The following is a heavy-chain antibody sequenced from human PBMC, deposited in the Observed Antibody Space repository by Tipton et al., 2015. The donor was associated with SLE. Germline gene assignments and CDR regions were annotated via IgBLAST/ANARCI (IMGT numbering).Heavy chain of an antibody. J-gene: IGHJ4*02. CDR1: GGSFSGYY. CDR2: INHSGST. CDR3: ARGRGQYYYDSSGRNYFDY. V-gene: IGHV4-34*01. D-gene: IGHD3-22*01. Sequence: TLSLTCAVYGGSFSGYYWSWIRQPPGKGLEWIGEINHSGSTNYNPSLKSRVTISVDTSKNQFSLKLSSVTAADTAVYYCARGRGQYYYDSSGRNYFDYWGQGTLVTVSS.